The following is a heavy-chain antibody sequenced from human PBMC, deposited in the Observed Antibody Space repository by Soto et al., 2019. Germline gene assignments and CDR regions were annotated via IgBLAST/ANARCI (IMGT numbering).Heavy chain of an antibody. D-gene: IGHD3-3*01. CDR2: IYYSGST. CDR1: GGSISSYY. V-gene: IGHV4-59*01. Sequence: SETLSLTCTVSGGSISSYYWSWIRQPPGKGLEWIGYIYYSGSTNYNPSLKSRVTISVDTSKNQFSLKLSSVTAADTAVYYCAGSTYYDFWSGYWAFDYWGQGTLVTVS. J-gene: IGHJ4*02. CDR3: AGSTYYDFWSGYWAFDY.